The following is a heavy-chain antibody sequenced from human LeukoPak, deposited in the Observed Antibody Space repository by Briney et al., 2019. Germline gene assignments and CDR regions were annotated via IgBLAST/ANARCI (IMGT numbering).Heavy chain of an antibody. V-gene: IGHV3-49*04. J-gene: IGHJ1*01. CDR1: GSTFGDYA. D-gene: IGHD4-17*01. CDR2: IRNRIHGRTS. CDR3: ARGGVNDHGDGQYFEH. Sequence: PGGSLRLSCTSFGSTFGDYAISWVRQAPGKGLEWVGFIRNRIHGRTSVYAASVEGRFTISRDDSESVAYLQMNSLKTEDTAVYFCARGGVNDHGDGQYFEHWGQGTLVTVSS.